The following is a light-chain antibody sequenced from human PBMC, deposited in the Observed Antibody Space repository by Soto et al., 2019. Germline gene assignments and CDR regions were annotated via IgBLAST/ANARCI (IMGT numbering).Light chain of an antibody. V-gene: IGKV3-15*01. J-gene: IGKJ1*01. CDR3: QQYNNWRLT. CDR2: GAS. Sequence: EIVMTQSPATLPVSPGERATLSCRASQSVSSNLAWYQQKPGQAPRLLIYGASTRATGIPARFSGSGSGTEFTLTISSLQSEDFAVYYCQQYNNWRLTFGQGTKVDIK. CDR1: QSVSSN.